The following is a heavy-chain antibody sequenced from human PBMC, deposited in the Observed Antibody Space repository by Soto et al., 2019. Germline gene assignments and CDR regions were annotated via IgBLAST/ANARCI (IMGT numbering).Heavy chain of an antibody. Sequence: GGSLRLSCAASGFTFSRYSMNWVRQAPGKGLEWVSSIDSYSNFIYYADSVKGRFIISRDNSKNTLYLQMNSLRAEDTAVYYCAKGERIVVVTAATDYWGQGTLVTVSS. V-gene: IGHV3-21*04. D-gene: IGHD2-21*02. CDR3: AKGERIVVVTAATDY. CDR2: IDSYSNFI. CDR1: GFTFSRYS. J-gene: IGHJ4*02.